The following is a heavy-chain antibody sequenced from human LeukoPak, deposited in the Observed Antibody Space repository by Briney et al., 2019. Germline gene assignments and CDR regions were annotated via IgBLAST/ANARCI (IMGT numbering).Heavy chain of an antibody. J-gene: IGHJ4*02. Sequence: PGGSLRLSCAASGFTFDDYGMSWVRQAPGKGLEWVSGINWNGGSTGYADSVKGRFTISRDNAKNSLYLQMNSLRAEDTALYYCARVSYYDYVWGSYRLDYWGQGTLVTVSS. CDR3: ARVSYYDYVWGSYRLDY. CDR2: INWNGGST. V-gene: IGHV3-20*04. D-gene: IGHD3-16*02. CDR1: GFTFDDYG.